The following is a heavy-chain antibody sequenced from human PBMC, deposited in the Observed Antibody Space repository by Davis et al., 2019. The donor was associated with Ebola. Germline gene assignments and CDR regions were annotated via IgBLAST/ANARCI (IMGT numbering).Heavy chain of an antibody. V-gene: IGHV1-46*01. CDR2: INPSGGST. CDR3: ARGELLTLFDY. Sequence: ASVKVSCKASGGTFSSYAISWVRQAPGQGLEWMGIINPSGGSTSYAQKFQGRVTMTRDTSTSTVYMELSSLRSEDTAVYYCARGELLTLFDYWGQGTLVTVSS. J-gene: IGHJ4*02. CDR1: GGTFSSYA. D-gene: IGHD1-26*01.